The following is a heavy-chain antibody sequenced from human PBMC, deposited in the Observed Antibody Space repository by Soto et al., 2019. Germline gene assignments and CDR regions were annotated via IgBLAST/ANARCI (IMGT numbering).Heavy chain of an antibody. CDR1: GITFSRSG. CDR2: IWYDGSSK. D-gene: IGHD1-26*01. CDR3: ARGSGYYYYYMDV. V-gene: IGHV3-33*01. Sequence: PGGSLRLSCAASGITFSRSGMHWVRQAPGKGLEWVALIWYDGSSKYYADSVKGRFTISRDNSKNTLYVQMNSLRAEDTAVYYCARGSGYYYYYMDVWGKGTTVTVSS. J-gene: IGHJ6*03.